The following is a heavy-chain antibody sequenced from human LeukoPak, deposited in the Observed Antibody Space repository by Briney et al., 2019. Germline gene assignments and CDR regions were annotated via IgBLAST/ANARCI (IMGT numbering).Heavy chain of an antibody. CDR3: ARANDDYGDYYYYYYMDV. V-gene: IGHV1-18*01. Sequence: ASVKVSCKASGYTFTSYDINWVRQAPGQGLEWMGWISAYNGNTNYAQKLQGRVTMTTDTSTSTAYMELRSLRSDDTAVYYCARANDDYGDYYYYYYMDVWGKGTTVTVSS. D-gene: IGHD4-17*01. CDR2: ISAYNGNT. J-gene: IGHJ6*03. CDR1: GYTFTSYD.